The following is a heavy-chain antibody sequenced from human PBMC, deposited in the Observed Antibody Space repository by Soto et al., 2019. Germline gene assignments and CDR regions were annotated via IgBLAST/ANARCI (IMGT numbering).Heavy chain of an antibody. CDR1: GFMFSSHG. Sequence: QVQLVESGGGVAQPGRSLRLSCAASGFMFSSHGMHWVRQAPGKGLEWVAVIWYDGSNKYYADSVKGRFTISRDNSKNTLYRQMNSLNVEDTAVYYCGPYTLDYWGQGTVVTFSS. CDR2: IWYDGSNK. J-gene: IGHJ4*02. CDR3: GPYTLDY. V-gene: IGHV3-33*01.